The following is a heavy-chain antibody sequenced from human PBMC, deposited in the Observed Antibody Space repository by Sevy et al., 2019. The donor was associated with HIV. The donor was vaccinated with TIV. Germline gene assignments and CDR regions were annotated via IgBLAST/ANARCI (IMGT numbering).Heavy chain of an antibody. Sequence: GGSLRLSCAASGFTFSSYDMHWVRQATGKGLEWVSAIGTAGDTYYPGSVKGRFTISRENAKNSLYLQMYSLRAGDTVVYYCVREALSSSSSDDAFDIWGQGTMVTVSS. J-gene: IGHJ3*02. D-gene: IGHD6-6*01. CDR2: IGTAGDT. CDR1: GFTFSSYD. CDR3: VREALSSSSSDDAFDI. V-gene: IGHV3-13*01.